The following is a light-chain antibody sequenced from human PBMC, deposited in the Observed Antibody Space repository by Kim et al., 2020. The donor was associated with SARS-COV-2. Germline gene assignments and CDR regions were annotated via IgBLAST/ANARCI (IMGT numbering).Light chain of an antibody. CDR3: QVWDNTSDQVV. Sequence: AQGKTARITCGGDNMGSKSVHWYQQKPGQGPVMVVSYDSDRPSGIPERFSGSNSGNTATLIIRRVEAGDEADYYCQVWDNTSDQVVFGGGTQLTVL. J-gene: IGLJ2*01. V-gene: IGLV3-21*03. CDR1: NMGSKS. CDR2: YDS.